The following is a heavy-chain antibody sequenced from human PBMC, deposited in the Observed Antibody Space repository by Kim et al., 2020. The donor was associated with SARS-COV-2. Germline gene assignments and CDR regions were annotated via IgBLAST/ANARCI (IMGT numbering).Heavy chain of an antibody. J-gene: IGHJ6*02. CDR1: GGSISSGGYY. D-gene: IGHD2-15*01. V-gene: IGHV4-31*03. CDR2: IYYSGYT. CDR3: ARQVVVAAIGFNDYYGMDV. Sequence: SETLSLTCTVSGGSISSGGYYWSWIRQHPVKGLEWIGYIYYSGYTYYNPSLKSRVTISVDTSKNQFSLKLSSVTAADTAVYYWARQVVVAAIGFNDYYGMDVWGQGTTVTVSS.